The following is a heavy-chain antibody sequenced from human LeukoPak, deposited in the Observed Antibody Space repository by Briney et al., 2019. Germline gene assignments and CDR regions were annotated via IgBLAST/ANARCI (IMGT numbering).Heavy chain of an antibody. CDR2: IYYSGST. CDR3: ARVPRVAPQGQTYYYYGMDV. CDR1: GGSISSYY. Sequence: SETLSLTCIVSGGSISSYYWSWIRQPPGKGLEWIGYIYYSGSTNYNPSLKSRVTISVDTSKNQFSLKLSSVTAADTAVYYCARVPRVAPQGQTYYYYGMDVWGQGTTVTVSS. J-gene: IGHJ6*02. V-gene: IGHV4-59*01. D-gene: IGHD3-3*01.